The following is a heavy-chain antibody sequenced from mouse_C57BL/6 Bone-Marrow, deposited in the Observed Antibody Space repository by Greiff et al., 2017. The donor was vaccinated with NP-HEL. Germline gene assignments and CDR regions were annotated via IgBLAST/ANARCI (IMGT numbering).Heavy chain of an antibody. V-gene: IGHV1-80*01. CDR1: GYEFSNYW. CDR3: ARGAY. CDR2: IYPGDGDT. J-gene: IGHJ3*01. Sequence: QVQLKQSGAELVKPGASVKISCKASGYEFSNYWMNWVKQRPGKGLEWIGQIYPGDGDTNYNGKFKDKATLTADKSSSTAYMQRSRLTAEDSAVYCCARGAYWGQGTLVTVSA.